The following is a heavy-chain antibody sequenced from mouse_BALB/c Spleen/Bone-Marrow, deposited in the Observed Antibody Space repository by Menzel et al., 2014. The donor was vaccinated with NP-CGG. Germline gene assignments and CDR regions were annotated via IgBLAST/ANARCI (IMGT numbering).Heavy chain of an antibody. D-gene: IGHD1-1*01. V-gene: IGHV1-7*01. CDR2: VNPTTGYT. CDR3: ARRAYGSGYGFAY. CDR1: GYTFTSYW. Sequence: QVQLQQPGAELAKPGASVKMSCKASGYTFTSYWMHWVKQRPGQGLEWIGYVNPTTGYTEYNQKFKDKATLTADKSSSTAYMQLSSLTSEDSAVYYCARRAYGSGYGFAYWGQGTLVNVSA. J-gene: IGHJ3*01.